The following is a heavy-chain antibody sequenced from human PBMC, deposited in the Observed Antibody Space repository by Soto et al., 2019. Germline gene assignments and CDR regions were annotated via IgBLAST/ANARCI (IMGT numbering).Heavy chain of an antibody. CDR3: ATRGIVGPIY. CDR1: DGSINNGDW. CDR2: VYHNGNT. V-gene: IGHV4-4*02. D-gene: IGHD1-26*01. J-gene: IGHJ4*02. Sequence: QVQLQESGTGLVEPSGTLSLTCNVYDGSINNGDWCSWVRQPPGKGLEWIGEVYHNGNTNYNASPKSRAPVSVDKSRNQFSLRLTSVTPAVTAVYYCATRGIVGPIYWGQGTLVTVSS.